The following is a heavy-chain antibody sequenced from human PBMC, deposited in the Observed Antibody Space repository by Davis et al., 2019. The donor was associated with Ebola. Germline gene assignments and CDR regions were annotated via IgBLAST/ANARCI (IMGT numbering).Heavy chain of an antibody. Sequence: SLNISRAASGFTFSYYGLSWVRQAPGKGLEWVAVISFDGNGKYYQDSVKGRFTISRDNSKNTVFLQMNSLRPEDTAVYYCAKDVRREAAALQYWAQGTLVTVSS. V-gene: IGHV3-30*18. CDR2: ISFDGNGK. D-gene: IGHD6-25*01. J-gene: IGHJ4*02. CDR3: AKDVRREAAALQY. CDR1: GFTFSYYG.